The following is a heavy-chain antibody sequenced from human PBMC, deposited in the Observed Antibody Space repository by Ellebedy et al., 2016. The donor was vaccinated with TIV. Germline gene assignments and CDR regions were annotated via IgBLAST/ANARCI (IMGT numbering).Heavy chain of an antibody. J-gene: IGHJ6*02. CDR3: AREPPGGAGMDV. V-gene: IGHV1-2*04. CDR2: INPNSGGT. D-gene: IGHD3-10*01. CDR1: GYTFTSYA. Sequence: AASVKVSCKASGYTFTSYAMHWVRQAPGQRLEWMGWINPNSGGTNYAQKFQGWVTMTRDTSISTAYMELSRLRSDDTAVYYCAREPPGGAGMDVWGQGTTVTVSS.